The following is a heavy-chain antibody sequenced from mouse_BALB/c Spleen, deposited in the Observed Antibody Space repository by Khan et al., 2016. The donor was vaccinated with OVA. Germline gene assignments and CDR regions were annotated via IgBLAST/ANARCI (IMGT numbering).Heavy chain of an antibody. Sequence: QVQLKQSGPVLVKPGASVKMSCKASGYTFTDYIINWVRQRTGQGLEWIGQIYPGSGSTYYNEKSKGKATLTADKSSNTAYMQLRSLTSEDSAFYFCARSGYGSLGYWGQGTTLTVSS. CDR1: GYTFTDYI. V-gene: IGHV1-77*01. CDR2: IYPGSGST. CDR3: ARSGYGSLGY. J-gene: IGHJ2*01. D-gene: IGHD1-1*01.